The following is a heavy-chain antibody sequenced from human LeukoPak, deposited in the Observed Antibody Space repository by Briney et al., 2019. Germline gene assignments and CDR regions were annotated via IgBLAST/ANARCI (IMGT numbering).Heavy chain of an antibody. CDR3: ARGGVVDY. J-gene: IGHJ4*02. CDR2: IYSGGST. Sequence: GGSLSLSCAASGFTVSSNYMSWVRQAPGKGLEWVSVIYSGGSTYYADSVKGRFTISRDNSKNTLYLQMNSLRAEDTAVYYCARGGVVDYWGQGTLVTVSS. V-gene: IGHV3-66*01. CDR1: GFTVSSNY.